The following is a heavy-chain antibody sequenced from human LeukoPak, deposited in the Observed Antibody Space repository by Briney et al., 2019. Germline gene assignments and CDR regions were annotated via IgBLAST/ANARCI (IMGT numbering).Heavy chain of an antibody. D-gene: IGHD5-18*01. CDR1: GGSISSYY. V-gene: IGHV4-59*12. CDR3: ARYLYSYGCDY. Sequence: PSETLSLTCTVSGGSISSYYWSWIRQPPGKGLEWIGYIYYSGSTNYNPSLKSRVTISVDTSKNQFSLKLSSVTAADTAVYYCARYLYSYGCDYWGQGTLVTVSS. J-gene: IGHJ4*02. CDR2: IYYSGST.